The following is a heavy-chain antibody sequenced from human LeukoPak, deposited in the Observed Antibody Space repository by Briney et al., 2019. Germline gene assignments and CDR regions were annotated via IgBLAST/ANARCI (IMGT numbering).Heavy chain of an antibody. V-gene: IGHV3-23*01. D-gene: IGHD6-13*01. CDR1: GFTFSSYA. Sequence: AGGSLRLSCAASGFTFSSYAMSWVRQAPGKGLEWVSAISGSGGSTYYADSVKGRLTISRDNSKNTLYLQMNSLRAEDTAVYYCAKQSSSWYSDYFDYWGQGTLVTVSS. CDR2: ISGSGGST. CDR3: AKQSSSWYSDYFDY. J-gene: IGHJ4*02.